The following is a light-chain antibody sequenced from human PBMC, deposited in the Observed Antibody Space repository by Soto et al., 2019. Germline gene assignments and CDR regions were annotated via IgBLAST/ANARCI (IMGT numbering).Light chain of an antibody. J-gene: IGKJ1*01. Sequence: EIVLTQSPGTLSLSPGERATLSCRASQTVTSNYLAWYQQKPGQAPRLLIFGASIRDTGLPDRFSGSGSGTDSTLTISRLEPEDSAVYYCQQYGRSPGTFGQGTKVEIK. CDR2: GAS. V-gene: IGKV3-20*01. CDR3: QQYGRSPGT. CDR1: QTVTSNY.